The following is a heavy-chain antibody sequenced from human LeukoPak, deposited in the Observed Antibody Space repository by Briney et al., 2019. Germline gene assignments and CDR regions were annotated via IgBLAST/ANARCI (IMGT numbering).Heavy chain of an antibody. Sequence: ASVKVSCKASGYTFTGYYMHWVRQAPGQGLEWMGWINPNSGGTNYAQKFQGRVTMTRDTSISTAYMELSRLRSDDTAVYYCAREYSGSYTDAFDIWGQGTWSPSLQ. D-gene: IGHD1-26*01. CDR1: GYTFTGYY. V-gene: IGHV1-2*02. J-gene: IGHJ3*02. CDR2: INPNSGGT. CDR3: AREYSGSYTDAFDI.